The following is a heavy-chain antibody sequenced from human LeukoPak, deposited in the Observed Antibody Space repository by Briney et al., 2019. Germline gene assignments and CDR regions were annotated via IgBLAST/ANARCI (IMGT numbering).Heavy chain of an antibody. V-gene: IGHV3-53*01. Sequence: GGSLRLSCAASGFTVSSYYMNWVRQAPGKELGWVSVIYTGGGRYYADSVKGRFTISRDNAKNSLCLQMNSLRAEDTAVYYCARERAKFIQSVFDYWGQGTLVTVSS. D-gene: IGHD2-21*01. CDR3: ARERAKFIQSVFDY. CDR1: GFTVSSYY. J-gene: IGHJ4*02. CDR2: IYTGGGR.